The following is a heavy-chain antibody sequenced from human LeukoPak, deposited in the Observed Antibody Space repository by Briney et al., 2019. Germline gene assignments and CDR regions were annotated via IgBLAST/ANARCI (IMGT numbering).Heavy chain of an antibody. Sequence: SETLSPTCTVSGASIKTYYWSWIRQPPGKGLEWIGHSGSTNYNPSLKSRVTISVDTSKNQFSLKLTSVTAADTAVYYCARHGNWNSRQYYFDYWGQGTLVTVSS. CDR2: SGST. J-gene: IGHJ4*02. CDR1: GASIKTYY. CDR3: ARHGNWNSRQYYFDY. D-gene: IGHD1-7*01. V-gene: IGHV4-59*08.